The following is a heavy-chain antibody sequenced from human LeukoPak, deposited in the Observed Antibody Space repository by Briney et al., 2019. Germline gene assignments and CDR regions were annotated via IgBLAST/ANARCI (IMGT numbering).Heavy chain of an antibody. J-gene: IGHJ3*02. Sequence: ASVKVSCKASEYTFTMHWVRQAPGQGLEWMGWINPNSGGTNYAQKFQGRVTMTRDTSISTAYMELSRLRSDDTAAYYCATTRGLQLYDAFDIWGQGTMVTVSS. CDR2: INPNSGGT. V-gene: IGHV1-2*02. CDR1: EYTFT. D-gene: IGHD6-13*01. CDR3: ATTRGLQLYDAFDI.